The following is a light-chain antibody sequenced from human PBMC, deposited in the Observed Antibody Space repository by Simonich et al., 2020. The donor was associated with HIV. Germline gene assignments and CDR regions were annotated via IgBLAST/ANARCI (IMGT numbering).Light chain of an antibody. Sequence: EIVMTQSPAPLSVSPGERATLSGRAIQCVSSNLARYQQKPGQAPRLLILDASTRATGVPAKFSGSGSGTEFTLTISSIQSEDFAVYYCQQYNNRPLTFGGGTKVEIK. CDR3: QQYNNRPLT. V-gene: IGKV3-15*01. CDR1: QCVSSN. CDR2: DAS. J-gene: IGKJ4*01.